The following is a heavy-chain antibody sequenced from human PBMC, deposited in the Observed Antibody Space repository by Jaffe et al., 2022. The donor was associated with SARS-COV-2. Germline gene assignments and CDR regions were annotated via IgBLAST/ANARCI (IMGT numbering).Heavy chain of an antibody. CDR2: ISGSGGST. D-gene: IGHD3-22*01. CDR1: GFTFSSYA. J-gene: IGHJ4*02. Sequence: EVQLLESGGGLVQPGGSLRLSCAASGFTFSSYAMSWVRQAPGKGLEWVSAISGSGGSTYYADSVKGRFTISRDNSKNTLYLQMNSLRAEDTAVYYCASRDDSSGCLDYWGQGTLVTVSS. CDR3: ASRDDSSGCLDY. V-gene: IGHV3-23*01.